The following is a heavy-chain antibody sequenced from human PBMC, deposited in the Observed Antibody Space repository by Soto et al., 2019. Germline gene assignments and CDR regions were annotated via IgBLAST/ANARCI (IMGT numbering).Heavy chain of an antibody. D-gene: IGHD3-10*01. CDR2: ISGSGGST. J-gene: IGHJ5*02. CDR3: AKDVGYYFGSGRYYWETNWFDP. V-gene: IGHV3-23*01. Sequence: EVQLLESGGGLVQPGGSLRLSCAASGFTFSSYAMSWVRQAPGKGLEWVSAISGSGGSTYYADSVKGRFTIPRDNSKNTLSLQMNSRRAEDTAVYYFAKDVGYYFGSGRYYWETNWFDPWGQGTLVTVSS. CDR1: GFTFSSYA.